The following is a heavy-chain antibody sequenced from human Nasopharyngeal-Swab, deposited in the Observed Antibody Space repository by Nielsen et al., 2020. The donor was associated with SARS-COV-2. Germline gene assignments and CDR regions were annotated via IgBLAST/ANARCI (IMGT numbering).Heavy chain of an antibody. J-gene: IGHJ3*02. CDR2: INHSGST. CDR1: GGSFSGYY. Sequence: SETLSLTCAVYGGSFSGYYWSWIRQPPGKGLEWIGEINHSGSTNYNPSLKSRVTISVDTSKNQFSLKLSSVTAADTAVYYCASMTTVDLLAFDIWGQGTMVTVPS. V-gene: IGHV4-34*01. D-gene: IGHD4-23*01. CDR3: ASMTTVDLLAFDI.